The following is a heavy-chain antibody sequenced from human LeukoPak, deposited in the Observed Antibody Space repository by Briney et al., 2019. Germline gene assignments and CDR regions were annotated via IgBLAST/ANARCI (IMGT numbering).Heavy chain of an antibody. CDR1: GFTFSSYW. CDR3: ARDSSGPDY. J-gene: IGHJ4*02. V-gene: IGHV3-74*01. CDR2: INSDGSST. Sequence: GGSLRLSCAASGFTFSSYWMQWVRQAPGKGLLWVSHINSDGSSTFYADSVKGRFTISRDNAKNTLYLQMNSLRAEDTAVYYCARDSSGPDYWGQGTLVTVSS. D-gene: IGHD6-19*01.